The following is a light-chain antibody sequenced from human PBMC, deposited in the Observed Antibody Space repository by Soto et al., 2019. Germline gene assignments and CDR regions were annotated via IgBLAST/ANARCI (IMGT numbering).Light chain of an antibody. V-gene: IGLV2-14*01. Sequence: QSVLTQPASVSGFPGQSITISCTGTSSDIGGYNFVSWHQQHPGKAPKRMIYEVSNRPSGVSNRFSGSKSGNTASLTISGLQAEDEADYYCSSYTSSSTSYVFGTGTKVTV. J-gene: IGLJ1*01. CDR1: SSDIGGYNF. CDR2: EVS. CDR3: SSYTSSSTSYV.